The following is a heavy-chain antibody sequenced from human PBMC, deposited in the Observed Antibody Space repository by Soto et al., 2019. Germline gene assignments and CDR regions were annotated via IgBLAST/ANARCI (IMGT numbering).Heavy chain of an antibody. Sequence: ASVKVSCKASGYTFTSYAMHWVRQAPGQRLEWMGWINAGNGNTKYSQKFQGRVTITRDTSASTAYMELSSLRSEDTAAYYCARDRVQLWLSHFDYWGQGTLVTVSS. CDR2: INAGNGNT. CDR3: ARDRVQLWLSHFDY. V-gene: IGHV1-3*01. D-gene: IGHD5-18*01. J-gene: IGHJ4*02. CDR1: GYTFTSYA.